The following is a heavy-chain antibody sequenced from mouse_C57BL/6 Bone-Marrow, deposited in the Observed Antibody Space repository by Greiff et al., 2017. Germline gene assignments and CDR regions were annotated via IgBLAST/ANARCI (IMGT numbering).Heavy chain of an antibody. CDR1: GYTFTRYW. J-gene: IGHJ2*01. D-gene: IGHD1-1*01. CDR2: IDPSDSST. CDR3: ARSLIYYYGSSYYY. Sequence: QVQLQQPGAELVMPGASVKLSCKASGYTFTRYWMHWVKQRPGQGLEWIGEIDPSDSSTNYNQKFKGKSTLTVDKSSSTAYMQLSSLTSEDSAVYYCARSLIYYYGSSYYYWGQGTTLTVSS. V-gene: IGHV1-69*01.